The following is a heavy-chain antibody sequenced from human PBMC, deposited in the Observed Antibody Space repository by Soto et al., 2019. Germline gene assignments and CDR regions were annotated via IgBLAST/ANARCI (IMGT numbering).Heavy chain of an antibody. D-gene: IGHD5-12*01. J-gene: IGHJ3*02. Sequence: GGSLRLSCAASGFTFSSYGMHWVRQAPGKGLEWVAVISYDGSNKYYADSVKGRFTISRDNSKNTLYLQMNSLRAEDTAVYYCAKSYSGYAQLAFDIWGQGTMVTVSS. CDR1: GFTFSSYG. CDR2: ISYDGSNK. CDR3: AKSYSGYAQLAFDI. V-gene: IGHV3-30*18.